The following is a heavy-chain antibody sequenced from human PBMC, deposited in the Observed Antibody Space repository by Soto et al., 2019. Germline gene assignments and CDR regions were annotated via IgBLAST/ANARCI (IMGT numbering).Heavy chain of an antibody. D-gene: IGHD6-13*01. CDR3: AKGPGYSSSWELYYFDY. CDR1: GFTFSSYA. V-gene: IGHV3-23*01. Sequence: EVQLLESGGGLVQPGGSLRLSCAASGFTFSSYAMSWVRQAPGKGLEWVSAISGSGGSTYYADSVKGRFTISRDNSKNMLYLQMNSLRAEDTAVYYCAKGPGYSSSWELYYFDYWGQGTLVTVYS. J-gene: IGHJ4*02. CDR2: ISGSGGST.